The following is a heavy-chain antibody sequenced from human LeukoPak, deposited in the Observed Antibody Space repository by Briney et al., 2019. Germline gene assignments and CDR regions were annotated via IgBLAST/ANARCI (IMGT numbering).Heavy chain of an antibody. Sequence: SETLSLTRTVSGGSISSYYWSWIRQPPGKGLEWIGYIYYSGSTNYNPSLKSRVTISVDTSKNQFSLKLSSVIAADTAVYYCARGLEGSGYFNFDYWGQGTLVTVSS. CDR2: IYYSGST. CDR1: GGSISSYY. CDR3: ARGLEGSGYFNFDY. D-gene: IGHD3-22*01. V-gene: IGHV4-59*08. J-gene: IGHJ4*02.